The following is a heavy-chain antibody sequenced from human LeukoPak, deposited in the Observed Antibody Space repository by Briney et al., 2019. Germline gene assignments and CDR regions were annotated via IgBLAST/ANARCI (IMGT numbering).Heavy chain of an antibody. J-gene: IGHJ4*02. V-gene: IGHV3-53*01. CDR1: GFTASGHY. Sequence: GGSLRLSCAASGFTASGHYMTWVRQAPGKGLEWVSSISGGTTYYADSVKGRFTISRDNSKNIVSLQMNSLRAEDTAVYYCAKSVYGSGNYWGQGTLVTVSS. CDR2: ISGGTT. D-gene: IGHD3-10*01. CDR3: AKSVYGSGNY.